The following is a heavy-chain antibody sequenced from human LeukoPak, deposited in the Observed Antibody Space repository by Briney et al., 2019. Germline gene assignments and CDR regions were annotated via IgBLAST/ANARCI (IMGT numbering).Heavy chain of an antibody. D-gene: IGHD3-10*01. Sequence: GGSLRLSCAASGFTFDDYAMHWVRQAPGKGLEWVSGISWNSGSIGYADSVKGRFTISRDNAKNSLYLQMNSLRAEDTALYYCAKVTGSGSYYRGYSSGWFYDYWGQGTLVTVSS. CDR3: AKVTGSGSYYRGYSSGWFYDY. V-gene: IGHV3-9*01. J-gene: IGHJ4*02. CDR1: GFTFDDYA. CDR2: ISWNSGSI.